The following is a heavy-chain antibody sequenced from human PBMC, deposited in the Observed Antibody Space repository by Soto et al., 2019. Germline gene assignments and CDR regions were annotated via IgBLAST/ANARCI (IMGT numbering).Heavy chain of an antibody. Sequence: SETLSLTCTLSGGSVRAPDWWNWVRQSPDKGLEWIAEVHISGHSNYNPSLRSRVSVSIDSSKNQFYLNLNSVTAADTAIYYCARVRQGCSANSCYFDHWGQSTQVTVSS. J-gene: IGHJ4*03. CDR1: GGSVRAPDW. V-gene: IGHV4-4*02. CDR2: VHISGHS. D-gene: IGHD2-15*01. CDR3: ARVRQGCSANSCYFDH.